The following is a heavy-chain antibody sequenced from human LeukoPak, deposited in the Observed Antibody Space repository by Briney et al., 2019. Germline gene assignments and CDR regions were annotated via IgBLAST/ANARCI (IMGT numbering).Heavy chain of an antibody. J-gene: IGHJ4*02. CDR3: AKGVRSVWGSYRTQYYFDY. D-gene: IGHD3-16*02. V-gene: IGHV3-30*02. Sequence: GGSLRLSCAASGFTFSSYGMHWVRQAPGKGLEWVAFIRYDGSNKYYADSVKGRFTISRDNSKNTLYLQMNSLRAEDTAVYYCAKGVRSVWGSYRTQYYFDYWGQGILVTVSS. CDR2: IRYDGSNK. CDR1: GFTFSSYG.